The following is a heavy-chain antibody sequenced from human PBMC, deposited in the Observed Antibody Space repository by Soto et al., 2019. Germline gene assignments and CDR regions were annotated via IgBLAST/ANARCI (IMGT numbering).Heavy chain of an antibody. CDR2: VYYSGGA. D-gene: IGHD2-21*02. J-gene: IGHJ6*02. CDR3: TRDGDGRMTTNPYYYYGMDV. V-gene: IGHV4-59*01. CDR1: GGSISGYY. Sequence: ETLSLTCTVSGGSISGYYWSWIRQPPGKGLEWIGNVYYSGGAKYNPSVKRRVSISVDTSKNQFSLNLSSVTAADTAVYYCTRDGDGRMTTNPYYYYGMDVWGPGITVTVSS.